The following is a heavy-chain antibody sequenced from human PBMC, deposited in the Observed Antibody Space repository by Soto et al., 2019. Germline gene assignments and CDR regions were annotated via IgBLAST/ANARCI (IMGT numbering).Heavy chain of an antibody. CDR1: GYTFTRYR. Sequence: QVQLVQSGGEVKKPGASVKVSCKTSGYTFTRYRISWVRQAPGQGPEWMGRISTHNGGTNYAQKVQDRVSMTIDTTTDTAYMEMSSLTSDDTAVYYCARASGDYGLSEFFQHWGQGTLVTVSS. J-gene: IGHJ1*01. D-gene: IGHD4-17*01. CDR3: ARASGDYGLSEFFQH. CDR2: ISTHNGGT. V-gene: IGHV1-18*01.